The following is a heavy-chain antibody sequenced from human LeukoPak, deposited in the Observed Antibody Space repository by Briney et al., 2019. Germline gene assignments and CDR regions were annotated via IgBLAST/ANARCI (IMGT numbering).Heavy chain of an antibody. CDR2: VNAGNGNT. D-gene: IGHD3-16*01. Sequence: ASVTVSFTASGYTFTIYAMHWVRQAPGQRLEWMGWVNAGNGNTKYSQKFQGRVIITRDTSASTAYMELSSLRSEDTAVYYCARSGGGGIDYWGQGTLVTVSS. J-gene: IGHJ4*02. CDR1: GYTFTIYA. CDR3: ARSGGGGIDY. V-gene: IGHV1-3*01.